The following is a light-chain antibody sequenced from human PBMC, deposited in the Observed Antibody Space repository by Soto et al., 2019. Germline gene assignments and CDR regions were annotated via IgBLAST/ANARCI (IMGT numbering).Light chain of an antibody. CDR2: GAS. CDR3: QQYGSSPLT. J-gene: IGKJ4*01. Sequence: EIVLTQSPGTLSLSPGERATLSCRASPSVSGSNLAWYQQKPGQAPRLLIYGASSRATGIPDRFSGSGSGTDFTLTISSLEPEDFAVYYCQQYGSSPLTFGGGTKVDIK. CDR1: PSVSGSN. V-gene: IGKV3-20*01.